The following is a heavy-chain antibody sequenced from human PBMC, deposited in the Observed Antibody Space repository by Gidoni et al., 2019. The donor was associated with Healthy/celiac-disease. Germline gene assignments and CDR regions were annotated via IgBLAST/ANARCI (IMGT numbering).Heavy chain of an antibody. J-gene: IGHJ6*02. CDR3: AKDFLGGMDV. CDR2: ISYDGSNK. Sequence: QVQLVESGGGVVQPGRSLSLSCAASGFTFSSYGMHWVRQAPGKGLEWVAVISYDGSNKYYADSVKGRFTISRDNSKNTLYLQMNSLRAEDTAVYYCAKDFLGGMDVWGQGTTVTVSS. CDR1: GFTFSSYG. V-gene: IGHV3-30*18. D-gene: IGHD3-16*01.